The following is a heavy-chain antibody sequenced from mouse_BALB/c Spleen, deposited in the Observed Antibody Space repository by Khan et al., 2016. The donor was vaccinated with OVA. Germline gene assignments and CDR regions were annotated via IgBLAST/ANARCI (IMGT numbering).Heavy chain of an antibody. CDR3: ARKDYYDYDPFPY. J-gene: IGHJ3*01. D-gene: IGHD2-4*01. CDR1: GYSITSEYA. CDR2: INYSGNT. Sequence: EVQLQESGPGLVKPSQSLSLTCTVTGYSITSEYAWNWIRQFPGNKLEWMGYINYSGNTRFNPSLKSRTSITRDTSKNQFFLQLNSVTTDDTATYYCARKDYYDYDPFPYWGQGTLVTVSA. V-gene: IGHV3-2*02.